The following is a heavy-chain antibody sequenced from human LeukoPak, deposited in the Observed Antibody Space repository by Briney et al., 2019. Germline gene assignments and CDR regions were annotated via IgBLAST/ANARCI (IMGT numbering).Heavy chain of an antibody. CDR2: IWYDGSNK. J-gene: IGHJ4*02. D-gene: IGHD5-12*01. Sequence: GGSLRLSCAASGFTFSSYGMHWVRQAPGKGLEWVAVIWYDGSNKYYADSVKGRFTISRDNAKNSLYLQMNSLRAEDTAVYYCAREPDYSGYDYYHLDYWGQGTLVTVSS. V-gene: IGHV3-33*01. CDR3: AREPDYSGYDYYHLDY. CDR1: GFTFSSYG.